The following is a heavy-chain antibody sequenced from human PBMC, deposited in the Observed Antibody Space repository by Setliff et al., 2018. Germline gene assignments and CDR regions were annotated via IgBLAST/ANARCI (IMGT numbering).Heavy chain of an antibody. J-gene: IGHJ3*02. CDR3: ARVPRGRDDAFDI. CDR1: GYSFSDYD. V-gene: IGHV1-8*01. Sequence: ASVKVSCKASGYSFSDYDINWVRQAPGQGLEWMGWMNAHSGNSGCAQKFQGRVTMTRDTSISTAFMELSSLRSEDTAVYYCARVPRGRDDAFDIWGQGTMVTVSS. CDR2: MNAHSGNS.